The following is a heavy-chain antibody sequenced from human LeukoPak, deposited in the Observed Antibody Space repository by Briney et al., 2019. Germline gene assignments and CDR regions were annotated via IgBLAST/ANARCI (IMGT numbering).Heavy chain of an antibody. D-gene: IGHD2-2*02. V-gene: IGHV3-23*01. J-gene: IGHJ3*02. CDR3: AKDVASTCSSTSCYMEDAFGI. Sequence: PGGSLRLSCAASGFTFSSYAMSWVRQAPGKGLEWVSAISGSGGSTYYADSVKGRFTISRDNSKNTLYLQMNSLRAEDTAVYYCAKDVASTCSSTSCYMEDAFGIWGQGTMVTVSS. CDR1: GFTFSSYA. CDR2: ISGSGGST.